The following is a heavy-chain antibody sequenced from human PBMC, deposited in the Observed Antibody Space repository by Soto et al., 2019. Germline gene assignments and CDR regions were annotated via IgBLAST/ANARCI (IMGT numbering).Heavy chain of an antibody. CDR1: GFTFSSYA. V-gene: IGHV3-30-3*01. D-gene: IGHD2-2*02. Sequence: PGGSLRLSCAASGFTFSSYAMHWVRQAPGKGLEWVAVISYDGSNKYYADSVKGRFTISRDNSKNTLYLQMNSLRAEDTAVYYCAREASYCRSTSCYTNAFDIWGQGTMVTVSS. J-gene: IGHJ3*02. CDR2: ISYDGSNK. CDR3: AREASYCRSTSCYTNAFDI.